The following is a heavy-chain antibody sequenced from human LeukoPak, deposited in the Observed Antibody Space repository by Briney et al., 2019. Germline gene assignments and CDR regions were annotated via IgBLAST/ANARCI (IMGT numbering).Heavy chain of an antibody. CDR3: ARHDSPVPDCGGDCYPGDYFDY. CDR1: GGSISSSSYY. Sequence: SETLSLTCTVSGGSISSSSYYWGWIRQPPGKGLEWIGSIYYSGSTYYNPSLKSRVTISVDTSKNQFSLKLSSVTAADTAVYYCARHDSPVPDCGGDCYPGDYFDYWGQGTLVTVSS. CDR2: IYYSGST. J-gene: IGHJ4*02. V-gene: IGHV4-39*01. D-gene: IGHD2-21*01.